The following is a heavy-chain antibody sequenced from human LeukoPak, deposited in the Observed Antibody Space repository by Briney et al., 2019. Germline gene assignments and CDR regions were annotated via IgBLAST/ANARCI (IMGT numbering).Heavy chain of an antibody. CDR1: GYSITSSSW. Sequence: SDTLSLTCAVSGYSITSSSWWGWIRQPPGKGLEWIGYIYHSGTTYYNPSLQSRVTMSVDTSKNQFSLKLSSVTAVDTAVYYCARRGGSGSYYALDYWGQGTLVPVSS. CDR3: ARRGGSGSYYALDY. V-gene: IGHV4-28*01. J-gene: IGHJ4*02. D-gene: IGHD1-26*01. CDR2: IYHSGTT.